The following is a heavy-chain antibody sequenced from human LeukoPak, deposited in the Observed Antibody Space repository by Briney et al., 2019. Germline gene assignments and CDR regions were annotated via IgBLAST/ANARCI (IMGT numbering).Heavy chain of an antibody. CDR1: GFTFSSYA. CDR3: AKPQGVWGYIDYYYYGMDV. D-gene: IGHD5-24*01. Sequence: PGGSLRLSCAASGFTFSSYAMSWVRQAPGKGLEWVSAISGSGGSTYYADSVKGRFTISRDNSKNTLYLQMNSLRAEDTAVYYCAKPQGVWGYIDYYYYGMDVWGQGTTVTVSS. CDR2: ISGSGGST. V-gene: IGHV3-23*01. J-gene: IGHJ6*02.